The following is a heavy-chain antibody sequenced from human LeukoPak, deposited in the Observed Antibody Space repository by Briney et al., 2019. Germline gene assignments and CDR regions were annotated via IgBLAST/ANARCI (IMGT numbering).Heavy chain of an antibody. CDR3: ARTFCTNGFCYFFY. Sequence: SETLSLTCTVSGGSISSYYWSWIRQPPGKGLEWIGSIHYSGTIYYNPSLKSRVTISVDTSKNQFSLKLTSVTAADTAVYYCARTFCTNGFCYFFYWGQGTLVTVSS. J-gene: IGHJ4*02. CDR1: GGSISSYY. D-gene: IGHD2-8*01. CDR2: IHYSGTI. V-gene: IGHV4-39*01.